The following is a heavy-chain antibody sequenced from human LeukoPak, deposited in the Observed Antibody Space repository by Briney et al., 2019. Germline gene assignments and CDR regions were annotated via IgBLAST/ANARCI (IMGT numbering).Heavy chain of an antibody. J-gene: IGHJ4*02. CDR2: ISYSGST. CDR1: GSSINVYY. CDR3: ARVRSSGWGKGFDY. V-gene: IGHV4-59*01. D-gene: IGHD6-19*01. Sequence: PSETLSLTCTVSGSSINVYYWSWIRQSPGKGLDWIAYISYSGSTNYNPSLKSRVTISVDTSKNQFSLKLSSVTAADTAVYYCARVRSSGWGKGFDYWGQGTLVTVSS.